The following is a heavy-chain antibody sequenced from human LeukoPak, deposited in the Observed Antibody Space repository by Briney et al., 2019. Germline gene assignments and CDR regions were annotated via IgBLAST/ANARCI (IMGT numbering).Heavy chain of an antibody. CDR3: ARELYSSGYHDAFDI. CDR1: GGSFSGYY. CDR2: INHSGST. J-gene: IGHJ3*02. V-gene: IGHV4-34*01. D-gene: IGHD3-22*01. Sequence: SETLSLTCAVYGGSFSGYYRSWIRQPPGKGREWIGEINHSGSTNYNPSLKSRVTISVDTSKDQFSLKLSSVTAADTAVYYCARELYSSGYHDAFDIWRQGTMASVSS.